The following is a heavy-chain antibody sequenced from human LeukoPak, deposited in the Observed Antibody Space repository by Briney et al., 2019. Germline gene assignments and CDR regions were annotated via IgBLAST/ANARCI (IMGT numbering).Heavy chain of an antibody. Sequence: AASVKVSCKASGYTFTSYGISWVRQAPGQGLEWMGWISAYNGNTNYAQKLQGRVTMTTDTSTSTAYMELRSLRSDDTAVYYCARDDGYFTYNWFDPWGQGTLVTVSS. D-gene: IGHD5-24*01. CDR3: ARDDGYFTYNWFDP. CDR2: ISAYNGNT. V-gene: IGHV1-18*01. J-gene: IGHJ5*02. CDR1: GYTFTSYG.